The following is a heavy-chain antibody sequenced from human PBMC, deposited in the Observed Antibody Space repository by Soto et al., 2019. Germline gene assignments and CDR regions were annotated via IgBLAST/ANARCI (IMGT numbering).Heavy chain of an antibody. Sequence: GGSLRLSCAASGFTFSSYGMHWVRQAPGKGLEWVAVIWYDGSNKYYADSVKGRFTISRDNSKNTLYLQMNSLRAEDTAVHYCARDLLPHIVVVTASPPYYYYGMDVWGQGTTVTVSS. CDR2: IWYDGSNK. J-gene: IGHJ6*02. CDR1: GFTFSSYG. V-gene: IGHV3-33*01. D-gene: IGHD2-21*02. CDR3: ARDLLPHIVVVTASPPYYYYGMDV.